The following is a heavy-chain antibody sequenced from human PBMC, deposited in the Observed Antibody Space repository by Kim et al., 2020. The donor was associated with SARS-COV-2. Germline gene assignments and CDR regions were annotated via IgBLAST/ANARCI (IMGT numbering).Heavy chain of an antibody. J-gene: IGHJ4*02. Sequence: GGSLRLSCAASGFTFSSYAMNWVRQAPGKRLEWVSGISGSGDSTYYADSVKGRFTISRDNSKNTLYLQMNSLRAEDTAIYYCTKNSSGWYFDWGQGTLVTVSS. CDR3: TKNSSGWYFD. CDR2: ISGSGDST. D-gene: IGHD6-19*01. CDR1: GFTFSSYA. V-gene: IGHV3-23*01.